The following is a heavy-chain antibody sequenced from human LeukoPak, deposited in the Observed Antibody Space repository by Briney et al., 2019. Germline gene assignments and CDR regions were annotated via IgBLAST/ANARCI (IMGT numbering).Heavy chain of an antibody. D-gene: IGHD2-15*01. Sequence: GASVKVSCKASGYTFTSYGISWVRQAPGQGLEWMGWISAYNGNTNYAQKLQGRVTMTTDTSTSTAYMELRSLRSDDTAVYYCARTIRRYCSGGSCYPPYSDYWGQGTLVTVSS. CDR1: GYTFTSYG. V-gene: IGHV1-18*01. CDR2: ISAYNGNT. CDR3: ARTIRRYCSGGSCYPPYSDY. J-gene: IGHJ4*02.